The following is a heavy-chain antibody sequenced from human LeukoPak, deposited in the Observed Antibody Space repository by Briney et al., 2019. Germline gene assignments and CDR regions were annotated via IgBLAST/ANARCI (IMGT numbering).Heavy chain of an antibody. V-gene: IGHV3-23*01. CDR3: AKVGYCSGGSCFYEGPLDP. Sequence: GGSLRLSCAASGITFITSAMSWVRQAPGKGLEWVSAISGSGGSTYYADSVKGRFTISRDNSKNTLHLQMNSLRVEDTAVYYCAKVGYCSGGSCFYEGPLDPWGQGTLVTVSS. D-gene: IGHD2-15*01. CDR1: GITFITSA. J-gene: IGHJ5*02. CDR2: ISGSGGST.